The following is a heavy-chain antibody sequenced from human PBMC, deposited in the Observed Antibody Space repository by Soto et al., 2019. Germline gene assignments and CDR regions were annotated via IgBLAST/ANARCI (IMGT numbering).Heavy chain of an antibody. V-gene: IGHV3-48*03. J-gene: IGHJ2*01. CDR3: ARDRRGTKVTIKNSFWYFDL. CDR1: GFTFSSYE. CDR2: ISSSGSTI. Sequence: PXVSLRLSFAASGFTFSSYEMNWVGQAPGKGLEWVSYISSSGSTIYYADSVKGRFTISRDNAKNSLYLQMNSLRAEDTAVYYCARDRRGTKVTIKNSFWYFDLCGRGTLVTVSS. D-gene: IGHD4-17*01.